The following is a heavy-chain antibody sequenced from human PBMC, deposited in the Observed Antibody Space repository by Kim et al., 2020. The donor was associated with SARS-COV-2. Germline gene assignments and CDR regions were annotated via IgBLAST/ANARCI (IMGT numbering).Heavy chain of an antibody. CDR3: ARDIFYGDSL. J-gene: IGHJ4*02. V-gene: IGHV4-31*03. D-gene: IGHD4-17*01. CDR1: GGSISSGGYY. Sequence: SETLSLTCTVSGGSISSGGYYWSWIRQHPGKGLEWIGYIYYSGSTYYNPSLKSRVTISVDTSKNQFSLKLSSVTAADTAVYYCARDIFYGDSLWGQGTLVTVSS. CDR2: IYYSGST.